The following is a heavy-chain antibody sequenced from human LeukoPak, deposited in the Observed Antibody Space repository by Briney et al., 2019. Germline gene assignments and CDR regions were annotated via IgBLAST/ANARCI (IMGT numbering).Heavy chain of an antibody. J-gene: IGHJ4*02. Sequence: GGSLRLSCAASGFTFSSYAMSWVRQAPGKGLEWVSAISGSGGSTYYADSVKGRFTISRDNSKNTLYLQMNSLRAEDTAVYYCARVRPYYYDSSGYIDYWGQGTLVTVSS. V-gene: IGHV3-23*01. CDR1: GFTFSSYA. CDR3: ARVRPYYYDSSGYIDY. CDR2: ISGSGGST. D-gene: IGHD3-22*01.